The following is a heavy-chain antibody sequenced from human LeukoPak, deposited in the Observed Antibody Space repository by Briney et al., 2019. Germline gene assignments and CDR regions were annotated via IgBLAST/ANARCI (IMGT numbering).Heavy chain of an antibody. CDR1: GFTFRNYW. V-gene: IGHV3-7*01. CDR3: ARPPFEYSSSSGWFDP. D-gene: IGHD6-6*01. J-gene: IGHJ5*02. Sequence: GGSLRLSCAASGFTFRNYWMSWIRQAPGKGLEWAAHISEDGSDKYYVDSVKGRFTISRDNAKNLLYLQMNSLRAEDTAVYCCARPPFEYSSSSGWFDPWGQGTLVTVSS. CDR2: ISEDGSDK.